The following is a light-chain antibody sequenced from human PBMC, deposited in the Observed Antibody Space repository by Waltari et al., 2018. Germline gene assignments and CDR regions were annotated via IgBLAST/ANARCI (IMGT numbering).Light chain of an antibody. CDR2: WAS. CDR1: ESVLYSSNNKNH. CDR3: QQYYSTPLT. Sequence: DIVMTQSPASLAVSLGERVTINCKSSESVLYSSNNKNHLAWYQQKPGQPPKLLLYWASTRESGVPDRFSGSGSETDFTLTVTSLQAEDVAVYYCQQYYSTPLTFGGGTKVEI. V-gene: IGKV4-1*01. J-gene: IGKJ4*01.